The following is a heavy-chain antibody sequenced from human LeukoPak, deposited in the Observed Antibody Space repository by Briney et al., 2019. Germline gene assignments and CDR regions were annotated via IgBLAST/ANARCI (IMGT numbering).Heavy chain of an antibody. V-gene: IGHV4-59*01. Sequence: SETLSLTCTVSGGSISSYYWSWIRQPPGKGLEWIGYIYYSGSTNYNPSLKSRVTISVDTSKTQFSLKLSSVTAADTAVYYCARENEYGWFDPWGQGTLVTVSS. CDR1: GGSISSYY. J-gene: IGHJ5*02. CDR3: ARENEYGWFDP. D-gene: IGHD2/OR15-2a*01. CDR2: IYYSGST.